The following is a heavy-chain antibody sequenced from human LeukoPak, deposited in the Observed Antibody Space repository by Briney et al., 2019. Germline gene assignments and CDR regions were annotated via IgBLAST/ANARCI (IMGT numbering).Heavy chain of an antibody. J-gene: IGHJ4*02. CDR1: GYTFTGYY. Sequence: ASVKVSCKASGYTFTGYYMHWVRQAPGQGLEWIGRINPNSGGTNYARKFQGRVTMTRDTSISTAYMELSRLRSDDTAVYYCARDDYDSSGYYRYWGQGTLVTVSS. CDR2: INPNSGGT. D-gene: IGHD3-22*01. CDR3: ARDDYDSSGYYRY. V-gene: IGHV1-2*06.